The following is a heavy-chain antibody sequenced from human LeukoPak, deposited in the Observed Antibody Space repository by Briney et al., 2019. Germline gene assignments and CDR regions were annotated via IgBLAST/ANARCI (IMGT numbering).Heavy chain of an antibody. CDR1: GYSFTTYW. V-gene: IGHV5-51*01. CDR3: ARSTSGGYYFDY. D-gene: IGHD1-26*01. CDR2: VYTSDSNF. Sequence: NLGESLKISCKGSGYSFTTYWIGWVRQMPGKGLEWMGIVYTSDSNFRHSPSFQGQVTISADKSISTAYLQWSRLKASDTAMYYCARSTSGGYYFDYWGQGTLVTVSS. J-gene: IGHJ4*02.